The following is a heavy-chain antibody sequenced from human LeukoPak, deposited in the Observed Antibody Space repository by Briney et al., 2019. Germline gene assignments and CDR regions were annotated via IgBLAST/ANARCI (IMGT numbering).Heavy chain of an antibody. Sequence: GGSLRLSCAASGFTFSSYAMSWVRQAPGKGLVWVPRINSDGRTTTYADSVKGRFTISRDNAKNTLYLQMNSLRAEDTAVYYCAMIKEGWGQGTLVTVSS. CDR1: GFTFSSYA. CDR3: AMIKEG. J-gene: IGHJ4*02. D-gene: IGHD3-22*01. CDR2: INSDGRTT. V-gene: IGHV3-74*01.